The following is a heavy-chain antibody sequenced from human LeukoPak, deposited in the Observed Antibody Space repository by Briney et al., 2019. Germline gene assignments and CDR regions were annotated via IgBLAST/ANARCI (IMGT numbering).Heavy chain of an antibody. CDR2: ILYDGSNK. V-gene: IGHV3-30*18. Sequence: GGPLRLSCAASGFTFSSYGMHWVRQAPGKGLEWVAVILYDGSNKYYADSVKGRITISRDNSKNTLYLQMNSLRAEDTAVYYCAKERGYSYGHPFDYWGQGTLVTVSS. J-gene: IGHJ4*02. D-gene: IGHD5-18*01. CDR3: AKERGYSYGHPFDY. CDR1: GFTFSSYG.